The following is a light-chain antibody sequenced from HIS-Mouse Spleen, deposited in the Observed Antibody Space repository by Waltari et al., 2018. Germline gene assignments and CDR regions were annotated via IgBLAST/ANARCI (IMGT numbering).Light chain of an antibody. V-gene: IGLV2-8*01. CDR1: SSDVCRYNY. CDR3: SSYAGSNNWV. CDR2: EVS. Sequence: QSALTQPPSASGSPGPSVTISCTGTSSDVCRYNYVSWYQQHPGKAPKLMIYEVSKRPSGVPDRFSGSKSGNTASLTVSGLQAEDEADYYCSSYAGSNNWVFGGGTKLTVL. J-gene: IGLJ3*02.